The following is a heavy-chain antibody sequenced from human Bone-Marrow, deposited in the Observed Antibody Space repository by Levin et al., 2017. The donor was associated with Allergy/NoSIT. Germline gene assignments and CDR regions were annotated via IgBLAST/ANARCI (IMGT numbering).Heavy chain of an antibody. CDR2: ITSSSTYI. D-gene: IGHD3-3*01. J-gene: IGHJ4*02. CDR1: GFAFSSYS. CDR3: AAGLTFLASWDF. V-gene: IGHV3-21*01. Sequence: PGWSLRLSCAASGFAFSSYSMNWVRQAPGKGLEWVSCITSSSTYINYADSVRGRFTISRDNAKRSVFLQMNGLRVEDPAVYYCAAGLTFLASWDFWGQGTLVTVSS.